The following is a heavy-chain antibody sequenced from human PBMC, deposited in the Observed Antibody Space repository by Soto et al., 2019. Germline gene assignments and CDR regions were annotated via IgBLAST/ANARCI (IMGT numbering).Heavy chain of an antibody. Sequence: ASVKVSCKASGYTFTGHYIHWVRQAPEQGPEWMGEIGPETGATRYAQKFQGRVTMTRDMSITTVYMELNNLSPDDMAVYYCGRGRSGQIVVFYWGQGTPVTVSS. CDR1: GYTFTGHY. CDR2: IGPETGAT. J-gene: IGHJ4*02. CDR3: GRGRSGQIVVFY. D-gene: IGHD1-26*01. V-gene: IGHV1-2*02.